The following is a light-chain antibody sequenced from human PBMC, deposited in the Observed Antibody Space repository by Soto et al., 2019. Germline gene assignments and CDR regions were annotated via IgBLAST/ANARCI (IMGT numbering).Light chain of an antibody. CDR3: QQYGDRPRT. CDR1: QYIGSA. Sequence: EVVLTQSPATLSVSPGDRATLSCRASQYIGSAVAWYHQRSCQAPRLLIFDASIRVPTTPARFSGSVSGTEFTLTISSLESEDFAVYFCQQYGDRPRTFGQGTKVEIK. CDR2: DAS. V-gene: IGKV3-15*01. J-gene: IGKJ1*01.